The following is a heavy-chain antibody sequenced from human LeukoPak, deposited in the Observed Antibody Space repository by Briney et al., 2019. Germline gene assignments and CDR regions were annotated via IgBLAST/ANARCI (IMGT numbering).Heavy chain of an antibody. D-gene: IGHD4-17*01. CDR3: ARDRGTTTVRSFDI. Sequence: GGSLRLSCAASGFTFSSYEMNWVRRAPGKGLEWVSYISSSGSTTYYADSVKGRFTISRDNAKNSLHLQMNSLRAEDTALYYCARDRGTTTVRSFDIWGQGTMVTVSS. J-gene: IGHJ3*02. CDR1: GFTFSSYE. V-gene: IGHV3-48*03. CDR2: ISSSGSTT.